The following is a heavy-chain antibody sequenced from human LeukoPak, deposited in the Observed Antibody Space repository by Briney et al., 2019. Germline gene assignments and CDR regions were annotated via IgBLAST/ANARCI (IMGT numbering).Heavy chain of an antibody. CDR1: GYTFTGYY. Sequence: ASVKVSCKASGYTFTGYYMHWVRQAPGQGLEWMGWINPNSGGTNYAQKFQGWVTMTRDTSISTAYMELSRLRSDDTAVYYCAREDIVVVPAVMGGYYDSSGCDYWGQGTLVTVSS. D-gene: IGHD2-2*01. CDR3: AREDIVVVPAVMGGYYDSSGCDY. J-gene: IGHJ4*02. V-gene: IGHV1-2*04. CDR2: INPNSGGT.